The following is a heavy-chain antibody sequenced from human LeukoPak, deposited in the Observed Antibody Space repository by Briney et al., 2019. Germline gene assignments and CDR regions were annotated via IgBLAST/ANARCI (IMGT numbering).Heavy chain of an antibody. J-gene: IGHJ2*01. CDR3: AKAARSSVAGLFFDL. D-gene: IGHD6-19*01. CDR1: GFIFNNYA. V-gene: IGHV3-23*01. Sequence: GGSLRLSCAGSGFIFNNYAMHWVRQAPGKGLEWVSGITGSGRSTFYADSVKGRFTISRDNSKNTLYLQMDNLRAEDTAVYYCAKAARSSVAGLFFDLWGRGTLVTVSS. CDR2: ITGSGRST.